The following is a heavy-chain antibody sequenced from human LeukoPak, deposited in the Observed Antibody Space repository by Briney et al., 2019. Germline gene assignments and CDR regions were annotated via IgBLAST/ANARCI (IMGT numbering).Heavy chain of an antibody. Sequence: GWSLRLSCAASGCTFSSYWMCWVRQAPGKGLEWVANIKEDESKTYYVDSVKGRFTISRDNAKKSLFLQMNSLRAEDTAVYYCARDASLYCAGDTCYWAFDRWGQGTLVTVS. J-gene: IGHJ5*02. CDR2: IKEDESKT. CDR3: ARDASLYCAGDTCYWAFDR. CDR1: GCTFSSYW. V-gene: IGHV3-7*01. D-gene: IGHD2-21*02.